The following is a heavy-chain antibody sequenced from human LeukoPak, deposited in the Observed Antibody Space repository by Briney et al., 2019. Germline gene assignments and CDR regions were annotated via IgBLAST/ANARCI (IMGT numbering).Heavy chain of an antibody. CDR3: AKDLAAGTFDY. Sequence: GGSLRLSCAASGFTFSSYGMHWVRKAPGKGLEWVAVISYDGSNKYYADSVKGRFTISRDNSKNTLYLQMNSLRAEDTAVYYCAKDLAAGTFDYWGQGTLVTVSS. CDR2: ISYDGSNK. CDR1: GFTFSSYG. J-gene: IGHJ4*02. D-gene: IGHD6-13*01. V-gene: IGHV3-30*18.